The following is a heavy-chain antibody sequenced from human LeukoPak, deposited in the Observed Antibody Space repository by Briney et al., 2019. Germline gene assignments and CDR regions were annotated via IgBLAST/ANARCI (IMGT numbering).Heavy chain of an antibody. J-gene: IGHJ4*02. D-gene: IGHD5-24*01. CDR1: GFTFSSYA. CDR2: ISYDGSNK. Sequence: GGSLTLSCAASGFTFSSYAMHWVRQAPGKGREWLAVISYDGSNKYYADSAKSRFTISRDNSNNTLYLQMNSLRAEDTAVYYCASISFRGEEEVAINGSNFDYWGKGTLVTVSS. CDR3: ASISFRGEEEVAINGSNFDY. V-gene: IGHV3-30-3*01.